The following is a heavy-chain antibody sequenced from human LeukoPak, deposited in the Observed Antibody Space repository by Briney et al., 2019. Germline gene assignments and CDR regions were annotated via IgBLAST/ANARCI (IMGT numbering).Heavy chain of an antibody. J-gene: IGHJ4*02. CDR3: ARGGGSYRRYPFDY. Sequence: GASVKVSCKASGYTFTSYGISWVRQAPGQGLEWMGRIIPTLGIANYAQKFQGRVTITADKSTSTAYMELSSLRSEDTAVYYCARGGGSYRRYPFDYWGQGTLVTVSS. V-gene: IGHV1-69*04. D-gene: IGHD1-26*01. CDR2: IIPTLGIA. CDR1: GYTFTSYG.